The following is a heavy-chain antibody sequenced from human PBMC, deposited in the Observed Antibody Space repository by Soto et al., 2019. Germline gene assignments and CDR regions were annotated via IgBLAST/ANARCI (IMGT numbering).Heavy chain of an antibody. Sequence: SETLSLTCTVSGGSVSSGSYYWSWIRQPPGKGLEWIGYIYYSGSTNYNPSLRSRVTISVDTSKNQFSLKLSSVTAADTAVYYCARGIQMATIPFDYWGQGTLVTVSS. CDR3: ARGIQMATIPFDY. CDR2: IYYSGST. D-gene: IGHD5-12*01. J-gene: IGHJ4*02. CDR1: GGSVSSGSYY. V-gene: IGHV4-61*01.